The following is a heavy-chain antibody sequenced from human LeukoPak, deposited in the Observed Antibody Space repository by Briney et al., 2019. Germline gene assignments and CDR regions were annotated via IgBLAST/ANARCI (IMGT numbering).Heavy chain of an antibody. D-gene: IGHD3-22*01. Sequence: ASVKVSCKASGYTFKGYYIHWVRQAPGQGLEWMGIINPSGGSTSYAQKFQGRVTMTRDMSTSTVYMELSSLRSEDTAVYYCARGRNSSGYYQHWGQGTLVTVSS. CDR3: ARGRNSSGYYQH. CDR1: GYTFKGYY. CDR2: INPSGGST. V-gene: IGHV1-46*02. J-gene: IGHJ1*01.